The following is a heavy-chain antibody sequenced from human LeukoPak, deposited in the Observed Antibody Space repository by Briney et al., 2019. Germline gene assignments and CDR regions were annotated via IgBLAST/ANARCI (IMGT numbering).Heavy chain of an antibody. CDR1: LVTLSVAW. D-gene: IGHD1-26*01. J-gene: IGHJ4*02. CDR3: ARVGIVGTIGEY. Sequence: VGSLRLSCAAFLVTLSVAWMSCGRAAPGARRGRRSNINQDGSEKYYVDSVKGRFPISRDNAKNSLYLQMNSLRAEDTAVYYCARVGIVGTIGEYWGQGTLVTVSS. V-gene: IGHV3-7*02. CDR2: INQDGSEK.